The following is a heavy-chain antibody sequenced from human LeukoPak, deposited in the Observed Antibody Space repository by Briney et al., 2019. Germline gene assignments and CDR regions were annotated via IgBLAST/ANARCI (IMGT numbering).Heavy chain of an antibody. CDR3: ARDYSGSYA. CDR1: GFIFSNYW. Sequence: GGSLRLSCAASGFIFSNYWMSWVRQAPGKGLEWVANTKEDGSEKYYVDSVKGRFTISRDNAKNSVYLQMNSLSAEDTAVYYCARDYSGSYAWGQGTLVTVSS. V-gene: IGHV3-7*01. J-gene: IGHJ4*02. CDR2: TKEDGSEK. D-gene: IGHD1-26*01.